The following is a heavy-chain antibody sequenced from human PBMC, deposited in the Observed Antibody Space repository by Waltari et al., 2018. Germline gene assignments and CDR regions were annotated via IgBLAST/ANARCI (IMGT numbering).Heavy chain of an antibody. J-gene: IGHJ6*02. CDR3: ARARILTGYSPRYYYGMDV. D-gene: IGHD3-9*01. CDR1: GGSFSGYY. Sequence: QVQLQQWGAGLLKPSETLSLTCAVYGGSFSGYYWSWIRQPPGEGLEWIGEINHSGSTNYNPSLKSRVTISVDTSKNQFSLKLSSVTAADTAVYYCARARILTGYSPRYYYGMDVWGQGTLVTVSS. V-gene: IGHV4-34*01. CDR2: INHSGST.